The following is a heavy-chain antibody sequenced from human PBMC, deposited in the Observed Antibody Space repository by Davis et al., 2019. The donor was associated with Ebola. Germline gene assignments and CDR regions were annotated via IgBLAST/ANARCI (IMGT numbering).Heavy chain of an antibody. V-gene: IGHV4-34*01. Sequence: PSETLSLTCAVYGGPFSDYSWTWVRQPPGEGLEWIGEVDHSGSTKYNPSLKSRVTVSVDTSKNQFSLRLSSVTAADTAVYFCARSNNNYYGDALDVWGQGTTVTV. D-gene: IGHD4-11*01. CDR2: VDHSGST. CDR3: ARSNNNYYGDALDV. CDR1: GGPFSDYS. J-gene: IGHJ6*02.